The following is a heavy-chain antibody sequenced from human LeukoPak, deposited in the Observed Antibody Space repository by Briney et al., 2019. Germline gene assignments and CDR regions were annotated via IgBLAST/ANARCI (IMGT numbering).Heavy chain of an antibody. Sequence: PGGSLRLSCAASGFTFSSYEMNWVRQAPGKGLEWVSVIYSGGSTYYADSVKGRFTISRDNSKNTLYLQMNSLRAEDTAVYYCARVAGSGSYYSATLDYWGQGTLVTVSS. J-gene: IGHJ4*02. D-gene: IGHD3-10*01. CDR1: GFTFSSYE. V-gene: IGHV3-66*01. CDR2: IYSGGST. CDR3: ARVAGSGSYYSATLDY.